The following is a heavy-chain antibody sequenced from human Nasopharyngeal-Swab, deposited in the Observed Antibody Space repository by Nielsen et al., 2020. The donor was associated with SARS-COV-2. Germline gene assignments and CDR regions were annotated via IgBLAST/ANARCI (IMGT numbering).Heavy chain of an antibody. J-gene: IGHJ5*02. D-gene: IGHD6-13*01. CDR3: ARGTGSSTTSYWFAP. CDR1: GFTFSSYS. CDR2: ISSSSSYI. Sequence: GGSLRLSCAASGFTFSSYSMNWVRQAPGKGLEWVSSISSSSSYIYYADSVKGRFTISRDNAKNSLYLQMNSLRAEDTAVYYCARGTGSSTTSYWFAPWGQGTLVTVSS. V-gene: IGHV3-21*01.